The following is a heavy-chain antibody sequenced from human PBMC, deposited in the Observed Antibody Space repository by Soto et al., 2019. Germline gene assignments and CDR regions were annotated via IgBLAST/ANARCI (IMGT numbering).Heavy chain of an antibody. D-gene: IGHD3-10*01. V-gene: IGHV1-18*01. CDR3: ARRPDSYGSGSANWFDP. Sequence: ASVKVSCKASGYTFTSYGISWVRQAPGQGLEWMGWISAYNGNTNYAQKLQGRVTMTTDTSTSTAYMELRSLRSDDTAGYSCARRPDSYGSGSANWFDPWRQGTLVTVSS. CDR1: GYTFTSYG. J-gene: IGHJ5*02. CDR2: ISAYNGNT.